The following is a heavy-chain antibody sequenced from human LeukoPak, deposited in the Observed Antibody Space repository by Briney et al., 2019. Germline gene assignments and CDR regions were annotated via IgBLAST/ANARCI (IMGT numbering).Heavy chain of an antibody. Sequence: PGVSLRLSCAASGFTVSSNYMSWVRQAPGKELERVSVIYSGGSTYYADSVKGRFTISRDNSKDTLYLQMNCLRAEDTAVYYCATLPSPTNAFDIWGQGTMVTVSS. CDR3: ATLPSPTNAFDI. J-gene: IGHJ3*02. V-gene: IGHV3-53*01. CDR2: IYSGGST. D-gene: IGHD5-12*01. CDR1: GFTVSSNY.